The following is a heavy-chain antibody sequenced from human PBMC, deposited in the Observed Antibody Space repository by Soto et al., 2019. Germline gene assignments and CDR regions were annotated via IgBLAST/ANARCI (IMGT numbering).Heavy chain of an antibody. Sequence: GASVKVSCKASGYTFTSYDINWVRQATGQGLERMGWMNPNSGNTGYAQKFQGRVTMTRNTSISTAYMELSSLRSEDTAVYYCARGRTGGYGALTNYWGQGTLVTVSS. V-gene: IGHV1-8*01. CDR1: GYTFTSYD. D-gene: IGHD4-17*01. CDR2: MNPNSGNT. J-gene: IGHJ4*02. CDR3: ARGRTGGYGALTNY.